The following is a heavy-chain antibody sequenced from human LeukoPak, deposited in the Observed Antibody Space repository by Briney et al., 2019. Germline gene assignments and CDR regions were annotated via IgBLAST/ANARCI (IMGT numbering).Heavy chain of an antibody. CDR2: ISAYNGNT. J-gene: IGHJ3*02. D-gene: IGHD6-19*01. CDR1: GYTFTSYG. CDR3: ARFSGYSSPFDAFDI. Sequence: ASVKVSCKASGYTFTSYGISWVRQAPGQGLEWMGWISAYNGNTNYAQKFQGRVTITADKSTSTAYMELSSLRSEDTAVYYCARFSGYSSPFDAFDIWGQGTMVTVSS. V-gene: IGHV1-18*01.